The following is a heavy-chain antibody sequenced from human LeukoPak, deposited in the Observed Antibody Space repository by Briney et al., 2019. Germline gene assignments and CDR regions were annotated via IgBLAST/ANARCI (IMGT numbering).Heavy chain of an antibody. CDR3: ASHCSGGTCYRYFFDS. J-gene: IGHJ4*02. Sequence: KASETLSLTCTVSGGSISSGGYYWSWVRQHPGKGLEWIGYIYYTGSTYYNPSLKSRLSISLDTPNNQFSLKLNSVTAADTAVYYRASHCSGGTCYRYFFDSWGQGTLVTVSS. V-gene: IGHV4-31*03. CDR2: IYYTGST. D-gene: IGHD2-15*01. CDR1: GGSISSGGYY.